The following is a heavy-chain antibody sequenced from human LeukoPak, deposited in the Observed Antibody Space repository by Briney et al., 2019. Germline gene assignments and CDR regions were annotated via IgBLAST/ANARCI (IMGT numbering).Heavy chain of an antibody. CDR1: GGSISSSSYY. CDR2: IYTSGST. V-gene: IGHV4-39*07. J-gene: IGHJ4*02. CDR3: ASEGMVRGVLFDY. Sequence: SETLSLTCTVSGGSISSSSYYWGWIRQPPGKGLEWIGRIYTSGSTNYNPSLKSRVTISVDTSKNQFSLKLSSVTAADTAVYYCASEGMVRGVLFDYWGQGTLVTVSS. D-gene: IGHD3-10*01.